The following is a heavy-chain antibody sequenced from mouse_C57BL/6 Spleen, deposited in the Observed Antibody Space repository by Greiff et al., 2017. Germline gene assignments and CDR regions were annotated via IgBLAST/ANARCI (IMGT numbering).Heavy chain of an antibody. CDR1: GYTFTDYY. CDR2: IYPGSGNT. D-gene: IGHD3-1*01. V-gene: IGHV1-76*01. CDR3: ARSGLGLSGYIDY. J-gene: IGHJ2*01. Sequence: VQLQQSGAELVRPGASVKLSCMAPGYTFTDYYLNWVKQRPGQGLEWIARIYPGSGNTYYNEKFKGKATLTADKSTSTAYMQLSSLTSEDSAVYFCARSGLGLSGYIDYWGQGTTLTVSS.